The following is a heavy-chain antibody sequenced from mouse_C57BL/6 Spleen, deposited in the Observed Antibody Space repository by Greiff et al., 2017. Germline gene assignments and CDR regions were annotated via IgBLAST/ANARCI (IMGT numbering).Heavy chain of an antibody. V-gene: IGHV6-6*01. CDR2: IRNKANNHAT. Sequence: EVKVEESGGGLVQPGGSMKLSCAASGFTFSDAWMDWVRQSPEKGLEWVAEIRNKANNHATYYAESVQGRFTISRDDSKSRVYLQMNSLRAEDTGIYYCTTAFYYGSSGDYWGQGTTLTVSS. D-gene: IGHD1-1*01. CDR3: TTAFYYGSSGDY. CDR1: GFTFSDAW. J-gene: IGHJ2*01.